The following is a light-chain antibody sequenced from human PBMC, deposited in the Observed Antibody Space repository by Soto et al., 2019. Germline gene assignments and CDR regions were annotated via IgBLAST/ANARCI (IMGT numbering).Light chain of an antibody. CDR3: QQYYSTWWT. Sequence: DIVMTQSPDSLAVSLGERATINCKSSQSVLYSSNNKNYLAWYQQKPGQPPKPLIYWASTRESGVPDRFSGSGSGTDFTLTISSLQAEDVAVYYCQQYYSTWWTFGQGTKVEIK. CDR2: WAS. J-gene: IGKJ1*01. V-gene: IGKV4-1*01. CDR1: QSVLYSSNNKNY.